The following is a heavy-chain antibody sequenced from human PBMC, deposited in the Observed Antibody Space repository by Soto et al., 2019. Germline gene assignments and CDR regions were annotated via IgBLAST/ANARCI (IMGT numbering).Heavy chain of an antibody. CDR1: GFTFSSYA. J-gene: IGHJ6*03. CDR2: ISGSGGST. CDR3: AKDPRRYCSSTSCGYYYMDV. D-gene: IGHD2-2*01. V-gene: IGHV3-23*01. Sequence: GGSLRLSCAASGFTFSSYAMSWVRQAPGKGLEWVSAISGSGGSTYYADSVKGRFTISRDNSKNTLYLQMNSLRAEDTAVYYCAKDPRRYCSSTSCGYYYMDVWGKGTTVTVSS.